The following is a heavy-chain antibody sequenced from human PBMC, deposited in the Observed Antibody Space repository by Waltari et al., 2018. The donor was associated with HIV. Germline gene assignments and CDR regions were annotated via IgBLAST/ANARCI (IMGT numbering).Heavy chain of an antibody. CDR1: GGSISSSRYY. J-gene: IGHJ2*01. CDR3: VVSSNSYTQTHYYFDL. V-gene: IGHV4-39*01. CDR2: MYYNRNT. Sequence: QLQLQESGPGLVRPSETLSLTCAVSGGSISSSRYYWGWVRQPPGKGLEWSGNMYYNRNTFYNPYLKSRVTISVDMSRNQFSLKLNSVTAADTAVYYCVVSSNSYTQTHYYFDLWGRGPLVTVSS. D-gene: IGHD3-16*01.